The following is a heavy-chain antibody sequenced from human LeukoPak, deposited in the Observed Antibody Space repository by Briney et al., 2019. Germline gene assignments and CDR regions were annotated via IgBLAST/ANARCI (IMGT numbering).Heavy chain of an antibody. CDR3: AGKSWFDP. CDR1: GGSISSGGYS. Sequence: SQTLSLTCAVSGGSISSGGYSWSWIRQPPGKGLEWIGYTYHSGSTYYNPSLKSRVTISVDRSKNQFSLKLSSVTAADTAVYYCAGKSWFDPWGQGTLVTVSS. CDR2: TYHSGST. V-gene: IGHV4-30-2*01. J-gene: IGHJ5*02.